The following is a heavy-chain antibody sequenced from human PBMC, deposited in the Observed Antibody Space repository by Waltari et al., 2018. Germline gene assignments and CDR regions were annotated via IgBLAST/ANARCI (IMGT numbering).Heavy chain of an antibody. J-gene: IGHJ3*02. CDR1: GYSMRSGYY. CDR2: IYQSGSS. V-gene: IGHV4-38-2*01. Sequence: QVQLQESGPGLAKSSETLSLTCDVSGYSMRSGYYWGWIRQPPRKGLEWIASIYQSGSSYNNPSLRSRVTISVDTSRNQFSLEMTSVTATDTATYYCVAAKEYYYDGSGDDAFETWGQGTLVTVSS. D-gene: IGHD3-22*01. CDR3: VAAKEYYYDGSGDDAFET.